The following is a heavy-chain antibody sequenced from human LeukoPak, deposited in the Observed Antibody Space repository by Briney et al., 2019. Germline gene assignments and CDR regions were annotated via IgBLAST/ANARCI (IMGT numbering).Heavy chain of an antibody. CDR2: INHSGST. J-gene: IGHJ4*02. D-gene: IGHD3-22*01. CDR3: ARALGSSGYYQDY. V-gene: IGHV4-34*01. Sequence: SETLSLTCAVYGGSFSGYYWSWIRQPPGKGLEWIGEINHSGSTNYNPSLKSRVTISVGTSKNRFSLKLSSVTAADTAVYYCARALGSSGYYQDYWGQGTLVTVSS. CDR1: GGSFSGYY.